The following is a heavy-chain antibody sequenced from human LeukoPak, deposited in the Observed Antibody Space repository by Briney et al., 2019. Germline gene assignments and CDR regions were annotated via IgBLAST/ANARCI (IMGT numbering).Heavy chain of an antibody. D-gene: IGHD3-22*01. CDR1: GYTFTDYD. V-gene: IGHV1-8*01. CDR2: MNPNGDNT. Sequence: ASVKVSCKASGYTFTDYDISWVRQATGQGLEWMGWMNPNGDNTGYAEKFQGRVTMTRTTNTVYMELNSLTSDDTAVYYCAIVAPYLYDASGSYRTGFWGQGTLVIVSS. CDR3: AIVAPYLYDASGSYRTGF. J-gene: IGHJ4*02.